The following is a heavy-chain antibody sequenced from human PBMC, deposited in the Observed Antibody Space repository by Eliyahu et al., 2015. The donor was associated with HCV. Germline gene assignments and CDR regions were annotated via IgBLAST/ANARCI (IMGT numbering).Heavy chain of an antibody. J-gene: IGHJ4*02. D-gene: IGHD3-10*01. V-gene: IGHV4-61*02. CDR1: GGXXSXGSXY. Sequence: QVQLQESGPGLVKPSQTLSLTCTXXGGXXSXGSXYWSWIRQPAGKGLEWIGRIYTSGXTNYNPSLKSRVTISVDTSKNQFSLKLSSVTAADTAVYYCARGGWFGRTQFDYWGQGTLVTVSS. CDR3: ARGGWFGRTQFDY. CDR2: IYTSGXT.